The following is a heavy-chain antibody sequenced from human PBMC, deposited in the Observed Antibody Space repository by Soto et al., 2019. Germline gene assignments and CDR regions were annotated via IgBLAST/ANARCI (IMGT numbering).Heavy chain of an antibody. CDR2: INQGGSEK. Sequence: GGSLRLSCAASGFTFSSYWMSWVRQAPGKGLEWVANINQGGSEKYYVDSVKGRFTISRDNAKNSLYLQMNSLRAEDTAVYYCARGKPYYDSSGYLNYWGQGTLVTVSS. CDR1: GFTFSSYW. CDR3: ARGKPYYDSSGYLNY. J-gene: IGHJ4*02. D-gene: IGHD3-22*01. V-gene: IGHV3-7*01.